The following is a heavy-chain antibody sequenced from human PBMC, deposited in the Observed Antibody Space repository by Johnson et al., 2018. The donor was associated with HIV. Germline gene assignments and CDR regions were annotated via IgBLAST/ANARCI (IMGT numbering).Heavy chain of an antibody. V-gene: IGHV3-30*04. D-gene: IGHD3-10*01. CDR1: GFTFSSYA. CDR3: ARDSGKWSGVRFAFDI. Sequence: ESGGGLVQPGGSLRLSCAASGFTFSSYAMHWVRQAPGKGLEWVAVISYDGSNKYYADSVKGRFTISRDNSKNTLYLQMSSLRAEDTAIYYCARDSGKWSGVRFAFDIWGQGTKVSVSS. CDR2: ISYDGSNK. J-gene: IGHJ3*02.